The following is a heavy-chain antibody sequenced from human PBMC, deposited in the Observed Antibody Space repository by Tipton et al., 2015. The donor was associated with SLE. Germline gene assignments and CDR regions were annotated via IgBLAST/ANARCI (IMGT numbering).Heavy chain of an antibody. Sequence: SLRLSCAASLFTFSTYGMRWVRQSPETGVEWVSSISGSDGSTYYADSVKGRFTISRDNSKNTLYLQMNSLRAEDTAVYYCARRNSESGAFDMWGQGTLVTVSS. CDR2: ISGSDGST. V-gene: IGHV3-23*01. D-gene: IGHD3-10*01. CDR1: LFTFSTYG. J-gene: IGHJ3*02. CDR3: ARRNSESGAFDM.